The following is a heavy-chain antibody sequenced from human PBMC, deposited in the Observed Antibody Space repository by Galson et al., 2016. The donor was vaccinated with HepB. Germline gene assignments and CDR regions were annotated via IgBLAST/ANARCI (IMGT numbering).Heavy chain of an antibody. J-gene: IGHJ5*02. CDR3: AKGRGPGGGDWFDP. V-gene: IGHV3-23*01. CDR1: GFTFSSYA. CDR2: TTGSGFGP. D-gene: IGHD2-2*01. Sequence: SLRLSCAASGFTFSSYAMMWVRQAPGKGLEWVPTTTGSGFGPFYADSVRGRFSASRDNSKNTMSLQMFRLTGEDTTVYYCAKGRGPGGGDWFDPWGQGTLVTVSS.